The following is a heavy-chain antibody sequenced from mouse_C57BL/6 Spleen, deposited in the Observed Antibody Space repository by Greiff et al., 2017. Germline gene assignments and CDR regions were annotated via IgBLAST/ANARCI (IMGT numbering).Heavy chain of an antibody. CDR3: ARRDHYYAMDY. V-gene: IGHV5-17*01. J-gene: IGHJ4*01. CDR1: GFTFSDYG. CDR2: ISSGSSTI. Sequence: EVQLVESGGGLVKPGGSLKLSCAASGFTFSDYGMHWVRQAPEKGLEWVAYISSGSSTIYYADTVKGRFTISRDNAKNTLFLQMTSLRSEDTAMYYGARRDHYYAMDYWGQGTSVTVSS.